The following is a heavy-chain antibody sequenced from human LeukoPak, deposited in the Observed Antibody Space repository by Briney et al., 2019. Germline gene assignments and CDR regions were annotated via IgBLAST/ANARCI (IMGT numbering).Heavy chain of an antibody. Sequence: PGGSLRLSCAASGFTFDDYAMHWVRQAPGKGLEWVSVIYSGDSTYYADSVKGRFIISRDTSKNIVYLQMNSLRAEDTALYYCARAPITGSLSVAFDIWGQGTTVTVSS. J-gene: IGHJ3*02. V-gene: IGHV3-66*01. D-gene: IGHD5-24*01. CDR3: ARAPITGSLSVAFDI. CDR2: IYSGDST. CDR1: GFTFDDYA.